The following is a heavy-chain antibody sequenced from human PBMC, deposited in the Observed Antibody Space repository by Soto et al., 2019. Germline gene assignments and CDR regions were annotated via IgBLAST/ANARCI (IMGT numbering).Heavy chain of an antibody. D-gene: IGHD3-9*01. CDR1: GGSVGSGDYY. CDR2: IYYSGNT. Sequence: QVQLQESGPGLVKPSQTLSLTCTVSGGSVGSGDYYWSWIRQSPGRGLEWIGYIYYSGNTYENPSLKGQATVSVDTSKNQVSLNLTAVTAADTAVYYCARVRVHADILTGYYSANNWFDSWGQGTLVTVSS. CDR3: ARVRVHADILTGYYSANNWFDS. J-gene: IGHJ5*01. V-gene: IGHV4-30-4*01.